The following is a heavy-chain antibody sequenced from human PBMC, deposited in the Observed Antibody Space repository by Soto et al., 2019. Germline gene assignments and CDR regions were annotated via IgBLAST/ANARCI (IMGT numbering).Heavy chain of an antibody. D-gene: IGHD3-10*01. V-gene: IGHV2-5*02. CDR3: AHSLVMVCGLSYYYHYAMDV. CDR1: GFSLTTSGVG. Sequence: SGPTLVNPTQTLTLTCTFSGFSLTTSGVGVGWIRQPPGKAPEWLALIYWDDDKRYRSSLKDRLTITKDTSKNQVVLTMTNMDPADTATYFCAHSLVMVCGLSYYYHYAMDVWGQGTAVTVYS. J-gene: IGHJ6*01. CDR2: IYWDDDK.